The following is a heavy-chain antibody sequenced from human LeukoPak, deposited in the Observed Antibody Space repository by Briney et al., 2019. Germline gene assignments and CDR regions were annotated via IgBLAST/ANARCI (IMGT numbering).Heavy chain of an antibody. J-gene: IGHJ5*02. Sequence: ASVKVSCKASGYTFTSYGISWVRQAPGQGLEWMGWISAYDGNTNYAQKLQGRVTMTTDTSTSTAYMELRSLRSDDTAVYYCAAVVAALDGFDPWGQGTLVTVSS. D-gene: IGHD2-15*01. CDR3: AAVVAALDGFDP. V-gene: IGHV1-18*01. CDR1: GYTFTSYG. CDR2: ISAYDGNT.